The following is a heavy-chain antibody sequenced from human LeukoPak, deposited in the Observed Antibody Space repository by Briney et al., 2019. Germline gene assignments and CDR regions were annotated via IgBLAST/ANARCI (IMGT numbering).Heavy chain of an antibody. J-gene: IGHJ4*02. CDR1: GLPISNFA. CDR2: ISGDGVST. Sequence: GGSLRLSCVASGLPISNFAMHWVRQAPGKGLEWVSLISGDGVSTFYADSVKGRSSISRDNSKKSLYLEMNSLRTEDAAMYYCAKESGKFDYWGQGTLVAVSS. V-gene: IGHV3-43*02. CDR3: AKESGKFDY.